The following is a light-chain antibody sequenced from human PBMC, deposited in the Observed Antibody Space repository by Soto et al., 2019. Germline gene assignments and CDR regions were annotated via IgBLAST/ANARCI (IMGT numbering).Light chain of an antibody. CDR2: DAS. V-gene: IGKV3-20*01. Sequence: EILLTQSPGTLSLSPGERATLSCRASQSVYGNYLAWYQQKPGQSPRLLIYDASRRATGIPDRFSGSRSGTDFTLTISRLEPEDFAVYFCQQYGSSRWTFGQGTKVEIK. J-gene: IGKJ1*01. CDR1: QSVYGNY. CDR3: QQYGSSRWT.